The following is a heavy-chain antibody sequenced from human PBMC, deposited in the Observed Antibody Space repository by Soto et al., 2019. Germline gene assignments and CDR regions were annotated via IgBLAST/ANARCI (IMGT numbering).Heavy chain of an antibody. V-gene: IGHV1-24*01. CDR2: FDPEDGET. CDR1: GYTLTELS. CDR3: ATAPLYYDILTGYLHWFDP. J-gene: IGHJ5*02. D-gene: IGHD3-9*01. Sequence: GASVKVSCKVSGYTLTELSMHWVRQAPGKGLEWMGGFDPEDGETIYAQKFQGRVTMTEDTSTDTAYMELSSLRSEDTAVYYCATAPLYYDILTGYLHWFDPWGQGTLVTVS.